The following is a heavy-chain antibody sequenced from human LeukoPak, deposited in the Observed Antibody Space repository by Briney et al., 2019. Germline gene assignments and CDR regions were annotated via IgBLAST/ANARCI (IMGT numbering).Heavy chain of an antibody. CDR2: ISSSSSYI. D-gene: IGHD6-13*01. CDR1: AFTFSSYS. J-gene: IGHJ3*02. Sequence: AGGSLRPFCAASAFTFSSYSINSVRQAPGKGLEWVSSISSSSSYIYYADSVKGRFTISRDNAKNSLYLQMNSLRAEDTALYYCIAAVWLDTWGQGTMVTVSS. V-gene: IGHV3-21*04. CDR3: IAAVWLDT.